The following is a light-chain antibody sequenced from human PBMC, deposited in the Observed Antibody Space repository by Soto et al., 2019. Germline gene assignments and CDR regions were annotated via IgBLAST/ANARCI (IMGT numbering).Light chain of an antibody. Sequence: DIQMTQSPSTLSASVRDRVTITCRASQTINSWLAWYQQKPGKAPKLLIYKASSLESGVPSRFSGSGSGTEFTLTISSLQPDDLATYYCQQYNSYPWTFGQGTKLEIK. CDR2: KAS. CDR3: QQYNSYPWT. V-gene: IGKV1-5*03. CDR1: QTINSW. J-gene: IGKJ2*02.